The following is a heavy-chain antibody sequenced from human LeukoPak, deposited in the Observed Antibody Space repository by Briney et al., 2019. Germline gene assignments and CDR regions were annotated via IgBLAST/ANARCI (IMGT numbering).Heavy chain of an antibody. D-gene: IGHD6-19*01. J-gene: IGHJ4*02. V-gene: IGHV1-18*01. Sequence: ASVKVSCMASGYTFTSYGISWVRQAPGQGLEWMGWISAYNGNTNYAQKLQGRVTMTTDTSTSTAYMELRSLRSDDTAVYYCARAFSSGIAVAGTGYYFDYWGQGTLVTVSS. CDR1: GYTFTSYG. CDR3: ARAFSSGIAVAGTGYYFDY. CDR2: ISAYNGNT.